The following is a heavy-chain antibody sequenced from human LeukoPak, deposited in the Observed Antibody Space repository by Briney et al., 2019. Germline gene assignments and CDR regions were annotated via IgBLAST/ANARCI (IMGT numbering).Heavy chain of an antibody. Sequence: GGSLRLSCAASGFTFSNYAMTWVRHAPGKGLEWVSRISGRNENTYYADSVKGRFTISRDNPKTTLYLQMNSLRAEDTAVYYCAKGAPIYYFDYWGQGTLVTVSS. J-gene: IGHJ4*02. CDR1: GFTFSNYA. CDR2: ISGRNENT. V-gene: IGHV3-23*01. CDR3: AKGAPIYYFDY. D-gene: IGHD3-9*01.